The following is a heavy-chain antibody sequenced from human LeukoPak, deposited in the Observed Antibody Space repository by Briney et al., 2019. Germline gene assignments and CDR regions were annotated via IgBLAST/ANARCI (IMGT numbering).Heavy chain of an antibody. CDR1: GGSISSYS. CDR3: ARDYYDSSGYHAAFDV. V-gene: IGHV4-59*12. J-gene: IGHJ3*01. Sequence: SETLSLTCTVSGGSISSYSWSWIRQPSGKGLEWIGYFYNSGSTNYNPSLKSRVTVSVDTSKNQFSLRLSSVTATDTAVYYCARDYYDSSGYHAAFDVWGQGTMVTVSS. D-gene: IGHD3-22*01. CDR2: FYNSGST.